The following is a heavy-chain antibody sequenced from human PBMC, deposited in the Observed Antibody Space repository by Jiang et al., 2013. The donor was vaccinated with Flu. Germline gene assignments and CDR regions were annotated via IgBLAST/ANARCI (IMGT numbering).Heavy chain of an antibody. J-gene: IGHJ5*02. CDR3: ATATISGGSCYGSCVSFDP. CDR2: ET. D-gene: IGHD2-15*01. V-gene: IGHV1-69-2*01. Sequence: ETIYAEKFQGRVTITADTSTDTAYMELSSLRSEDTAVYYCATATISGGSCYGSCVSFDPWGQGTLVTVSS.